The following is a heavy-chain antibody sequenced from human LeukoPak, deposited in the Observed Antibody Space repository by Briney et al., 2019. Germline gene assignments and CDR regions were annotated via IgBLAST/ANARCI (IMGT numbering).Heavy chain of an antibody. CDR3: APRPPGYSRSRGENDDEYFHH. D-gene: IGHD6-13*01. CDR1: GYTFTSYY. Sequence: ASVKVSCKASGYTFTSYYMHWVRQAPGQGLEWMGIINPSGGSTSYAQKFQGRVTMTRDTSTSTVYMELSSLRSEDTAVYYCAPRPPGYSRSRGENDDEYFHHWGQGTLVTVSS. J-gene: IGHJ1*01. V-gene: IGHV1-46*01. CDR2: INPSGGST.